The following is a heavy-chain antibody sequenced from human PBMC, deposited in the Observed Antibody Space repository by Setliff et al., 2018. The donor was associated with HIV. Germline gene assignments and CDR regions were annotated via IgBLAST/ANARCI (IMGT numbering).Heavy chain of an antibody. D-gene: IGHD3-16*01. CDR1: GFTFSSYS. Sequence: PGGSLRLSCAASGFTFSSYSMNWVRQAPGKGLEWVSSISSSSDYIYYADSMKGRFTISRDNAKNSLYLQMNSLRDEDTAVYLCANLWELGAWGQGTLVTVSS. CDR2: ISSSSDYI. V-gene: IGHV3-21*04. J-gene: IGHJ5*02. CDR3: ANLWELGA.